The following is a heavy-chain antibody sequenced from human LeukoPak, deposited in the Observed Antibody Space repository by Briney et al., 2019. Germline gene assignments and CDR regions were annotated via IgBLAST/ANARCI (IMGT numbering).Heavy chain of an antibody. D-gene: IGHD1-26*01. CDR1: GFTFSRYS. CDR2: ISISSNYI. Sequence: KTGGSLRLSCAASGFTFSRYSMNWVRQAPGKGLEWVSSISISSNYIYYADSVKGRFTISRDNAKNSLYLQVNSLRAEDTAVYYCARGRMGAMRGWGQGTLVTVSS. J-gene: IGHJ4*02. V-gene: IGHV3-21*01. CDR3: ARGRMGAMRG.